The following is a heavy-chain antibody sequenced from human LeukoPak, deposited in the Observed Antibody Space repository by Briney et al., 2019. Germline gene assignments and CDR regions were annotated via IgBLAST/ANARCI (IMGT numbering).Heavy chain of an antibody. D-gene: IGHD7-27*01. Sequence: ASVKVSCKASGYTFTGYYMHWVRQAPGQGLEWMGWINPNSGGTNYAQKFQGRVIMTRDTSIGTAYMELSRLRSDDTAVYYCARLGNYYYYMDVWGQGTMVTVSS. J-gene: IGHJ6*03. CDR1: GYTFTGYY. CDR2: INPNSGGT. V-gene: IGHV1-2*02. CDR3: ARLGNYYYYMDV.